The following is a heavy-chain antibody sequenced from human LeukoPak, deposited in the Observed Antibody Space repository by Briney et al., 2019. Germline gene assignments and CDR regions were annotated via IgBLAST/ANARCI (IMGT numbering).Heavy chain of an antibody. CDR1: GFTVSSNY. D-gene: IGHD3-22*01. Sequence: GGSLRLSCAASGFTVSSNYMSWVRRAPGKGLEWVSVIYSGGSTYYADSVKGRFTISRDNSKNTLYLQMNSLRAEDTAVYYCARGAVVAHDAFDIWGQGTMVTVSS. CDR2: IYSGGST. V-gene: IGHV3-66*01. CDR3: ARGAVVAHDAFDI. J-gene: IGHJ3*02.